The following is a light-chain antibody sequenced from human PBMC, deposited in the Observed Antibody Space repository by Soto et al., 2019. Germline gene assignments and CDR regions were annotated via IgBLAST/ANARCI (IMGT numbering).Light chain of an antibody. CDR3: SSYTGTSAIL. V-gene: IGLV2-14*01. Sequence: QSALTQPASVSGSPGQSITISCTGTSSDVGGYNYVSWYQQHPGKAPKLIIYEVTDRPSGVSHRFSGSKSGNTASLTISGLLAEDEANYYCSSYTGTSAILFGGGTQLTVL. CDR1: SSDVGGYNY. CDR2: EVT. J-gene: IGLJ2*01.